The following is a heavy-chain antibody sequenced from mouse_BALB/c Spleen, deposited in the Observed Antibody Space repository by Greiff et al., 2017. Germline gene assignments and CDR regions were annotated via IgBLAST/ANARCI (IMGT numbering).Heavy chain of an antibody. CDR1: GFTFTDYY. V-gene: IGHV7-3*02. CDR3: ARNDGYYAWFAY. CDR2: IRNKANGYTT. D-gene: IGHD2-3*01. J-gene: IGHJ3*01. Sequence: EVQLVESGGGLVQPGGSLRLSCATSGFTFTDYYMSWVRQPPGKALEWLGFIRNKANGYTTEYSASVKGRFTISRDNSQSILYLQMNTLRAEDSATYYCARNDGYYAWFAYGGQGTLVTVSA.